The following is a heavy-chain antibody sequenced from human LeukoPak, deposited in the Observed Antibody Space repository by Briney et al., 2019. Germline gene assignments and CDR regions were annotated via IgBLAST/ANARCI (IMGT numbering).Heavy chain of an antibody. Sequence: GASVKVSCKASGYTFTSYYMHWVRQAPGQGLEWMGIINPSGGSTSYAQKFQGRVTMTRDTSISTAYMELSSLRSEDTAVYYCARGRTTRSGYYDSSGYYGYWGQGTLVTVSS. V-gene: IGHV1-46*01. CDR1: GYTFTSYY. J-gene: IGHJ4*02. D-gene: IGHD3-22*01. CDR3: ARGRTTRSGYYDSSGYYGY. CDR2: INPSGGST.